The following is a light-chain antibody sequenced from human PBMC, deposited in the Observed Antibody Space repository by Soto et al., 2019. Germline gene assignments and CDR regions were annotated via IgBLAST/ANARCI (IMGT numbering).Light chain of an antibody. J-gene: IGLJ1*01. V-gene: IGLV2-14*03. CDR2: DVS. CDR3: SSYTSSSNTPYV. CDR1: SSDVGGYNF. Sequence: QSALTQPASVSGSPGQSITISCTGTSSDVGGYNFVSWYLQHPGKAPKLMIFDVSNRPSGVSNRFSGSKSGNTAALTISGLQTEDEDDDYCSSYTSSSNTPYVFGPGTKLTVL.